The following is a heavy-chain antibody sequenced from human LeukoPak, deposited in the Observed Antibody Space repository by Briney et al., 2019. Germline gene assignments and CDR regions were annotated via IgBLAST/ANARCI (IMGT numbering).Heavy chain of an antibody. CDR3: ARSLNLYYGSGSYYF. CDR1: GGTFSSYA. V-gene: IGHV1-8*03. D-gene: IGHD3-10*01. CDR2: MNPNSGNT. Sequence: ASVKVSCKASGGTFSSYAINWVRQATGQGLEWMGWMNPNSGNTGYAQKFQGRVTITRNTSISTAYMELSSLRSEDTAVYYCARSLNLYYGSGSYYFWGQGTLVTVSS. J-gene: IGHJ4*02.